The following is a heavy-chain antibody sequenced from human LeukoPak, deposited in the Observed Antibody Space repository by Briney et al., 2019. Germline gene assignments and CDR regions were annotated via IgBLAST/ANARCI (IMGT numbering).Heavy chain of an antibody. CDR1: GGSISSYY. CDR2: IYTSGST. V-gene: IGHV4-4*07. Sequence: SETLSLTCTVSGGSISSYYWSWIRQPAGKGLEWIGRIYTSGSTNYNPSLKSRVTMSVDTSKNQFSLKLSSVTAADTAVYYCARQPTTVTHPDAFDIWGQGTMVTVSS. CDR3: ARQPTTVTHPDAFDI. D-gene: IGHD4-17*01. J-gene: IGHJ3*02.